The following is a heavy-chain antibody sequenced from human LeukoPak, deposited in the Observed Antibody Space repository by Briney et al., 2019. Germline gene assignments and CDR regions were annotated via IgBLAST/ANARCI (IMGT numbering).Heavy chain of an antibody. D-gene: IGHD3-22*01. Sequence: AGGSLRLSCAASGFTFISYWMNWVRQAPGKGLEWVANIKQDGSERYYVDSVKGRFTISRDNAKNSLYLQMNSLRAEDTAVYYCARVASSGYYYFSDYWGQGTQVTVSS. CDR2: IKQDGSER. V-gene: IGHV3-7*01. CDR1: GFTFISYW. CDR3: ARVASSGYYYFSDY. J-gene: IGHJ4*02.